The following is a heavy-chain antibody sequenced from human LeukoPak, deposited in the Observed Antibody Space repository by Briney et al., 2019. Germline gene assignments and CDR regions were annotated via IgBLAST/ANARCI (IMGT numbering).Heavy chain of an antibody. J-gene: IGHJ3*02. V-gene: IGHV2-5*01. D-gene: IGHD4-17*01. Sequence: CRPTLVKPTQTLTLTCTFSGFSLSTSGVGVGLIRQPPGKALEWLALIYWNDDKRYRPSLNSRLTITKDTSKNQVVLIMTKMDPVDTATYYCAHMVHTVTMSWGAFDIWGQGTMLTVSS. CDR3: AHMVHTVTMSWGAFDI. CDR2: IYWNDDK. CDR1: GFSLSTSGVG.